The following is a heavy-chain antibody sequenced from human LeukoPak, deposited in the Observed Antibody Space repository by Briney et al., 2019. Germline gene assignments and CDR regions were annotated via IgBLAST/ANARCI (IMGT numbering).Heavy chain of an antibody. CDR2: ISYDGSNK. J-gene: IGHJ4*02. CDR1: GFTFSSYA. D-gene: IGHD4-17*01. V-gene: IGHV3-30*04. CDR3: ACLRGPSDY. Sequence: GGSLRLSCAASGFTFSSYAMHWVRQAPGKGLEWVAVISYDGSNKYYADSVKGRFTISRDNSKNTLYLQMNSLTADDTAVYFCACLRGPSDYWGQGTLVTVSS.